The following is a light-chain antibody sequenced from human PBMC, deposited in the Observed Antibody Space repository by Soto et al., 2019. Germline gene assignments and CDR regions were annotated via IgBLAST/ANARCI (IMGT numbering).Light chain of an antibody. CDR1: QGIGNA. V-gene: IGKV1-6*01. Sequence: AIQMTQSPSSLYASAGDRVTISCRASQGIGNALGWYQQKTGKTPKVLIYGASNLQSGVPPRFSGSGSGTDFTLAISSLQPEDSSTYYCLQDINSPWTFGQGTKVDIK. CDR3: LQDINSPWT. CDR2: GAS. J-gene: IGKJ1*01.